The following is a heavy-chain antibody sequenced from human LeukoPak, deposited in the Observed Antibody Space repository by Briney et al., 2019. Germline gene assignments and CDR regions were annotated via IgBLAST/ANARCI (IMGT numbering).Heavy chain of an antibody. J-gene: IGHJ4*02. Sequence: SETLSLTCAVYGGSFSGYYWSWIRQPPGKGLEWIGEINHSVSTNYNPSLKSRVTISVDTSKNQFSLKLSSVTAADTAVYYCARVAYSGYDYRGYFDYWGQGTLVTVSS. D-gene: IGHD5-12*01. V-gene: IGHV4-34*01. CDR2: INHSVST. CDR1: GGSFSGYY. CDR3: ARVAYSGYDYRGYFDY.